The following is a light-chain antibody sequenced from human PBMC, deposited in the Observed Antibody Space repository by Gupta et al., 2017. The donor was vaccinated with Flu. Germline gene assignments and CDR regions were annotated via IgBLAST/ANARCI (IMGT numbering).Light chain of an antibody. Sequence: RVTISCSGSSSNIGSNTVNWYQQLPGTAPKLLIYYNNQQSSGVPDRFSASKSGTSASLAISGLQADDEADYYCAAWDASLDGWVFGGGTKVTVL. J-gene: IGLJ3*02. CDR2: YNN. CDR3: AAWDASLDGWV. CDR1: SSNIGSNT. V-gene: IGLV1-44*01.